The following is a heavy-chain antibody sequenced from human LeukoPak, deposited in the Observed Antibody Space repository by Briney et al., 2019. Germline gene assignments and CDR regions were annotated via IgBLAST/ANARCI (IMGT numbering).Heavy chain of an antibody. CDR3: ARWSLFGELTSILDY. Sequence: SQTLSLTCTVSGGSISSGDYYWSRLRQPPGMGLGWLGYIYYSGSTYYNPSLKSRVTISVDTSKNQFSLKLSSVTAADTAVYYCARWSLFGELTSILDYWGQGTLVTVSS. CDR2: IYYSGST. D-gene: IGHD3-10*02. V-gene: IGHV4-30-4*01. J-gene: IGHJ4*02. CDR1: GGSISSGDYY.